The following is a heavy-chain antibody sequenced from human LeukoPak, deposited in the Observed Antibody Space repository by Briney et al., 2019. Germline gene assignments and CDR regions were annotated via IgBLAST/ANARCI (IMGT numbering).Heavy chain of an antibody. Sequence: GASVKVSCKASGYTFTGYYMHWVRQAPGQGLEWMGWINPNSGGTSYAQKFQGRVTMTGDTSISTAYMELSRLRSDDTAVYYCARGLYGSGSYVAFDIWGQGTMVTVSS. CDR1: GYTFTGYY. CDR2: INPNSGGT. CDR3: ARGLYGSGSYVAFDI. J-gene: IGHJ3*02. D-gene: IGHD3-10*01. V-gene: IGHV1-2*02.